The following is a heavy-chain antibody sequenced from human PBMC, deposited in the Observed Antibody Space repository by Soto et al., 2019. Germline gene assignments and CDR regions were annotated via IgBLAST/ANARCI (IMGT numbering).Heavy chain of an antibody. D-gene: IGHD1-1*01. CDR2: ISAHNGNT. J-gene: IGHJ4*02. Sequence: QIHLVQSGAEVKKPGASVKVSCKGSGYGFTTYGITWVRQAPGQGLEWMAWISAHNGNTNYAQKLQGRVTVTRDTSTXXXXXXLRSLXXXXXAVYYCARGRYGDYWGQGALVTVSS. CDR3: ARGRYGDY. V-gene: IGHV1-18*01. CDR1: GYGFTTYG.